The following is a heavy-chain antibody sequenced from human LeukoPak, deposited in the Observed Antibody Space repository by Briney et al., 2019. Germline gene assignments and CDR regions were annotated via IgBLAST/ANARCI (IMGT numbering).Heavy chain of an antibody. J-gene: IGHJ5*02. V-gene: IGHV1-8*03. CDR3: ARGKAARTSPVFDP. Sequence: GASVKASCKASGYPFTSCDINWVRQATGQGLECMGWMNPNSGNTGYAQKFQGRFTITRNTSISTGYMELSSLRSEDTAVYYGARGKAARTSPVFDPWGQGTLVTVSS. D-gene: IGHD6-6*01. CDR1: GYPFTSCD. CDR2: MNPNSGNT.